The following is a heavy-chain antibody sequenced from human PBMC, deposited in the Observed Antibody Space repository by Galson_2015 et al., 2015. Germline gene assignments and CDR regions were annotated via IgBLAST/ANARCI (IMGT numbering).Heavy chain of an antibody. V-gene: IGHV4-59*01. CDR1: GGSINGYY. CDR2: IYFSGST. D-gene: IGHD2-21*01. Sequence: ETLSLTCSASGGSINGYYWTWIRQPPGKGLEWVGYIYFSGSTYYNPSLESRVAISVDTSKNQFSLKLTAVTAADTAVYYCARSATPVMRYWGQGTLVPVPS. CDR3: ARSATPVMRY. J-gene: IGHJ4*02.